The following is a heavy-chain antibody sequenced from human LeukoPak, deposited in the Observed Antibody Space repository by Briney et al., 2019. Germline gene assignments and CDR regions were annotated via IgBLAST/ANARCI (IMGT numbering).Heavy chain of an antibody. CDR2: THPSGNT. CDR1: GGSISSYY. V-gene: IGHV4-4*09. J-gene: IGHJ5*02. CDR3: ARKAPKKGWFDP. Sequence: SETLSLTCTVSGGSISSYYWSWIRQPPGKGLEWIGYTHPSGNTNYSPSLKSRVTISIDTSRNQFSLKLSSVTAADTAVYFCARKAPKKGWFDPWGQGTLVTVST.